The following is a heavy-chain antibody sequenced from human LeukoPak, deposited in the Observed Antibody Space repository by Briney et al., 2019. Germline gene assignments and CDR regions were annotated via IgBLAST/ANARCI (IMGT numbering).Heavy chain of an antibody. Sequence: GASVKVSCKASGYTFTSYGISWVRQAPGQGPECMGWINPYNGNTNYALKVQGRVTMTTDTSTSTACLELRSLGSDDTAIYYCAREIYGRFDYWGQGTLVTVSS. D-gene: IGHD4-17*01. V-gene: IGHV1-18*01. CDR2: INPYNGNT. J-gene: IGHJ4*02. CDR1: GYTFTSYG. CDR3: AREIYGRFDY.